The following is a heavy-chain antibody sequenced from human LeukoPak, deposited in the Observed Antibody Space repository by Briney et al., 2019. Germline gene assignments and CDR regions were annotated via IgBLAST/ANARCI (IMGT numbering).Heavy chain of an antibody. V-gene: IGHV3-30*02. J-gene: IGHJ3*02. CDR3: AKDLESGWYLGAFDI. Sequence: PGGSLRLSCTGSGLTLGDYAMSWVRQAPSRGLEWVAFIRYVGTNKYYADSVKGRFTISRDNSKNTLYLQMNSLRAEDTAVYYCAKDLESGWYLGAFDIWGQGTMVTVSS. D-gene: IGHD6-19*01. CDR2: IRYVGTNK. CDR1: GLTLGDYA.